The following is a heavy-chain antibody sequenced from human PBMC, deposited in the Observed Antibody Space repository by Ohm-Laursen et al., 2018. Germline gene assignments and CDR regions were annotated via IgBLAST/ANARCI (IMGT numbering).Heavy chain of an antibody. V-gene: IGHV3-53*05. J-gene: IGHJ4*02. Sequence: SLRLSCAASGVTVSTNYMSWVRQAPGRGLEWVSILYSGGSAYSADSVKGRFTISRDNAKNSLYLQMNSLRAEDTALYYCAKDIGAGFDYWGQGTLVTVSS. CDR2: LYSGGSA. CDR3: AKDIGAGFDY. CDR1: GVTVSTNY.